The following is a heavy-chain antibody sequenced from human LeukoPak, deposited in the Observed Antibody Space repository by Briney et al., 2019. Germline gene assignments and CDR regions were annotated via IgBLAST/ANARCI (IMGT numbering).Heavy chain of an antibody. D-gene: IGHD2-2*02. Sequence: VASVKVSCKAPGYTSTTYDLHWVRQAPGQGLEWIGVINPSSDATTYAENFQGRVTMTSDTSTSTVYMELSSLRSEDTAVYYCARGYRKTRFDYWGPGTLVTVSS. CDR1: GYTSTTYD. CDR3: ARGYRKTRFDY. CDR2: INPSSDAT. J-gene: IGHJ4*02. V-gene: IGHV1-46*01.